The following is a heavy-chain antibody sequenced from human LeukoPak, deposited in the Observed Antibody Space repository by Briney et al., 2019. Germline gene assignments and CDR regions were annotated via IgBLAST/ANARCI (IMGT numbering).Heavy chain of an antibody. CDR1: GGSISSGGYY. CDR2: IYYSGST. Sequence: SETLSLTCTVSGGSISSGGYYWSWIRQHPGKGLEWIGYIYYSGSTYCNPSLKSRVTISVDASKNQFSLKLSSVTAADTAVYYCERGNIVVVPAARIGHHWFDPWGQGTLVTVSS. J-gene: IGHJ5*02. CDR3: ERGNIVVVPAARIGHHWFDP. V-gene: IGHV4-31*03. D-gene: IGHD2-2*01.